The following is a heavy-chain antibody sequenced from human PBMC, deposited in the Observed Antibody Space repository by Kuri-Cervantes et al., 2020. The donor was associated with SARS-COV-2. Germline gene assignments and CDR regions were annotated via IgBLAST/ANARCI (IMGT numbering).Heavy chain of an antibody. J-gene: IGHJ4*02. V-gene: IGHV3-30*02. CDR1: GFTFSSYG. CDR3: TGGTYYTD. CDR2: IWYDGSNK. D-gene: IGHD1-26*01. Sequence: GESLKISCAASGFTFSSYGMHWVRQAPGKGLEWVAVIWYDGSNKYYADSVKGRLTISRDNSKNTLYLQMDSLGAEDTALYYCTGGTYYTDWGQGTLVTVSS.